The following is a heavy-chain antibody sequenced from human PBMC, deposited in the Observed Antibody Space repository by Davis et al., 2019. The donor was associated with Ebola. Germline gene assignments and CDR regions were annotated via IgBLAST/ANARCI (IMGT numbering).Heavy chain of an antibody. J-gene: IGHJ6*02. Sequence: AASVKVSCKASGYTFTSYGISWVRQAPGQGLEWMGWISAYNGNTNYAQKFQGRVTITADKSTSTAYMELSSLRSEDTAVYYCARDLDYGPLRDCGGDCYYGMDVWGQGTTVTVSS. V-gene: IGHV1-18*01. CDR3: ARDLDYGPLRDCGGDCYYGMDV. CDR1: GYTFTSYG. CDR2: ISAYNGNT. D-gene: IGHD2-21*01.